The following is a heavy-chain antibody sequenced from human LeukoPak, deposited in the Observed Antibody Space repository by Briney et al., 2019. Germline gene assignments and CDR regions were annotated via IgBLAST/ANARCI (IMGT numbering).Heavy chain of an antibody. D-gene: IGHD3-10*01. J-gene: IGHJ4*02. CDR2: IYTSGST. CDR3: ARDSSGFYGSGKTFDY. V-gene: IGHV4-4*07. Sequence: PSETLSLTCTVSGGSISSYYWSWIRQPAGKGLEWIGRIYTSGSTNYNPSLKSRVTMSVDASKNQFSLKLSSVTAADTAVYYCARDSSGFYGSGKTFDYWGQGTLVTVSS. CDR1: GGSISSYY.